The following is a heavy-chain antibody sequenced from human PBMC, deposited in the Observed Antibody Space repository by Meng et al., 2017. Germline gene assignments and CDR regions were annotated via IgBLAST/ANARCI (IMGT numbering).Heavy chain of an antibody. V-gene: IGHV1-8*02. Sequence: VSVKVSCKASGYTFTGYYMHWVRQATGQGLEWMGWMNPNSGNTGYAQKFQGRVTMTRNTSISTAYMELSSLRSEDTAVYYCARGYYDFWSGYYGREDWFDPWGQGTLVTVSS. D-gene: IGHD3-3*01. CDR1: GYTFTGYY. J-gene: IGHJ5*02. CDR3: ARGYYDFWSGYYGREDWFDP. CDR2: MNPNSGNT.